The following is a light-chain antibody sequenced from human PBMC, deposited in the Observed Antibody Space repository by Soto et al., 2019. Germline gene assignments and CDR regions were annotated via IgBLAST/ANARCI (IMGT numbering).Light chain of an antibody. V-gene: IGKV1-9*01. Sequence: DIQLTQSPSFLSASVGDRVTITCRASQGIAGSLAWYQQKPGKPPKLLIYAESTLQSGVPSRFSGSGSGTDFTLTISCLQSEDFATYYCQQYYSYPHTFGQGTKGDIK. CDR1: QGIAGS. CDR2: AES. J-gene: IGKJ1*01. CDR3: QQYYSYPHT.